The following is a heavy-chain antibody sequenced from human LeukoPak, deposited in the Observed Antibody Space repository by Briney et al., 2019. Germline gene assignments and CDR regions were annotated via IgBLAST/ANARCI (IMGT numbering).Heavy chain of an antibody. CDR2: IIPIFGTA. J-gene: IGHJ5*01. CDR1: GGTFSSYA. V-gene: IGHV1-69*05. D-gene: IGHD6-19*01. Sequence: SVKVSCKASGGTFSSYAISWVRQAPGQGLEWMGRIIPIFGTANYAQKFHGRVTITTDESTSTAYMELSSLRSEDTAVYYCARDGYSSGWFDYWGQGTLVTVSS. CDR3: ARDGYSSGWFDY.